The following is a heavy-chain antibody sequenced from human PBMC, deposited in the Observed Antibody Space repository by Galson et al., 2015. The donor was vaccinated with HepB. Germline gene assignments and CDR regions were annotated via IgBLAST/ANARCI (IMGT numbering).Heavy chain of an antibody. CDR3: ARDWEAVAGTIGYFQH. CDR2: ISAYNGNT. J-gene: IGHJ1*01. V-gene: IGHV1-18*04. Sequence: SCKASGYTFTSYGISWVRQAPGQGLEWMGWISAYNGNTNYAQKLQGRVTMTTDTSTSTAYMELRSLRSDDTAVYYCARDWEAVAGTIGYFQHWGQGTLVTVSS. D-gene: IGHD6-19*01. CDR1: GYTFTSYG.